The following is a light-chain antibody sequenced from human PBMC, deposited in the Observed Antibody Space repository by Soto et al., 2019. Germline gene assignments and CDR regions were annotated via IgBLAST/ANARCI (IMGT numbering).Light chain of an antibody. V-gene: IGKV3D-20*02. J-gene: IGKJ5*01. CDR2: GAS. CDR1: RSVSASY. CDR3: QQRHMWPIT. Sequence: PGERATLSCRASRSVSASYLAWYQQKPGQAPRLLIYGASSRATGFPDRFSGSGSGTDFTLTISRLEPEDSAVYYCQQRHMWPITFGQGTRLEIK.